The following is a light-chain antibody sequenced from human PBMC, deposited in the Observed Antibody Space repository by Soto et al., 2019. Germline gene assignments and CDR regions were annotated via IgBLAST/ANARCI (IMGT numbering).Light chain of an antibody. CDR3: HQYGTAPLT. Sequence: DIQMTQSPSSLSASVGNRVTITCRASQSISTYLNWYQKKPGKAPNLLIYDASRLQSGVPSRFSGSGSGTDFTLTISRLEPEDFSVYYCHQYGTAPLTFGPGTKVDIK. V-gene: IGKV1-39*01. J-gene: IGKJ3*01. CDR2: DAS. CDR1: QSISTY.